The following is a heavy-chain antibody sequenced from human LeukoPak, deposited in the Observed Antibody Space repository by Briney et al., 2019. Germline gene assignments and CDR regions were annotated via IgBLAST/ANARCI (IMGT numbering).Heavy chain of an antibody. J-gene: IGHJ4*02. CDR3: AKDYYYGSGSYYEFYFDY. CDR2: IWYDGSNK. Sequence: PGRSLRLSCAASGFTSSSYGMHWVRQAPGKGLEWVAVIWYDGSNKYYADSVKGRFTISRDNSENTLYLQMNSLRAEDTAMYYCAKDYYYGSGSYYEFYFDYWGQGTLVTVSS. D-gene: IGHD3-10*01. V-gene: IGHV3-33*06. CDR1: GFTSSSYG.